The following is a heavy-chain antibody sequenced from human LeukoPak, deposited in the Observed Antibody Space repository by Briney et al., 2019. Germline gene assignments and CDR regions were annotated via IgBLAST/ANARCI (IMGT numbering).Heavy chain of an antibody. Sequence: ASVKVSCKASGYAFTNYVITWVRQAPGQGLEWMGWISSYNGNTNYAQNFQARVTMTTDTSTSTAYMELRSLRSDDTAVYYGARGGEQWLSNWFDPWGQGTLVTVSS. CDR1: GYAFTNYV. V-gene: IGHV1-18*01. CDR3: ARGGEQWLSNWFDP. D-gene: IGHD6-19*01. J-gene: IGHJ5*02. CDR2: ISSYNGNT.